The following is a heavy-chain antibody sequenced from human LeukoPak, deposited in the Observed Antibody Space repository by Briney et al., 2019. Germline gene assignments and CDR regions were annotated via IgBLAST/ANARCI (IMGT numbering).Heavy chain of an antibody. Sequence: PSQTLSLTCTVSGGSISSGDYYWSWIRQPPGKGLEWIGYIYYSGSTYYNPSLKSRVTISVDTSKNQLSLKLSSVTAADTAVYYCAREAPRSLNGFDPWGQGTLVTVSS. CDR1: GGSISSGDYY. J-gene: IGHJ5*02. CDR2: IYYSGST. V-gene: IGHV4-30-4*08. D-gene: IGHD2-8*01. CDR3: AREAPRSLNGFDP.